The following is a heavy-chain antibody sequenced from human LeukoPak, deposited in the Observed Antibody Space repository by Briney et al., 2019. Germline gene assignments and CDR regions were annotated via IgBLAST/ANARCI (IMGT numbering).Heavy chain of an antibody. CDR1: GYSISSGFY. V-gene: IGHV4-61*01. J-gene: IGHJ5*02. CDR3: ARGGYYGSGNDFRFDP. CDR2: IYYSGST. D-gene: IGHD3-10*01. Sequence: SETLSLTCTVSGYSISSGFYWGCIRQPPGKGLEWIGYIYYSGSTNYKPSLKSRVTISVDTSKNQFSLKLSSVTAADTAVYYCARGGYYGSGNDFRFDPWGQGTLVTVSS.